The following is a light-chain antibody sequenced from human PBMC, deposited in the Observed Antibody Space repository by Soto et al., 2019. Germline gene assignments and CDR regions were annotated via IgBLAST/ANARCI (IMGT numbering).Light chain of an antibody. V-gene: IGKV3-20*01. CDR1: RSVSSSY. CDR3: QQYGSSPQWT. CDR2: GAS. J-gene: IGKJ1*01. Sequence: EIVLTQSPGTLSLSPGERATLSCRASRSVSSSYLAWYQQKPGQAPGLLIYGASSRATGIPDRFSGSGSGTDFTLTISRLEPEDFAVYYCQQYGSSPQWTFGQGTKVDI.